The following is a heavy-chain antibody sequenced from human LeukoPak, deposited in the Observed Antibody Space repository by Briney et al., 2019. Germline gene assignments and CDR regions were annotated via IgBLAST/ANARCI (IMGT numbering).Heavy chain of an antibody. V-gene: IGHV3-48*03. CDR1: GFTFSSYE. CDR3: ARDRRYCSSTSCSQNNWFDP. CDR2: ISSSGSTI. D-gene: IGHD2-2*01. Sequence: GGSLRLSCAASGFTFSSYEMNWVRQAPGKGLEWVSYISSSGSTIYYADSVKGRSTISRDNAKNSLYLQMNSLRAEDTAVYYCARDRRYCSSTSCSQNNWFDPWGQGTLVTVSS. J-gene: IGHJ5*02.